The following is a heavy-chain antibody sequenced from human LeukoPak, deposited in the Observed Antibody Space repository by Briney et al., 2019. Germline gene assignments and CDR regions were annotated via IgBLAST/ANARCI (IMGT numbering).Heavy chain of an antibody. CDR2: INIDGVST. D-gene: IGHD2/OR15-2a*01. CDR1: GFTFSNYW. J-gene: IGHJ4*02. V-gene: IGHV3-74*01. CDR3: AGGRLSGLDYFDY. Sequence: GGSLRVSCAASGFTFSNYWMHWVRQAPGKGLVWVSCINIDGVSTTYADSVKGRLTISRDNAKNTLYLQMNSLRAEDTAVYYCAGGRLSGLDYFDYWGQGTLVTVSS.